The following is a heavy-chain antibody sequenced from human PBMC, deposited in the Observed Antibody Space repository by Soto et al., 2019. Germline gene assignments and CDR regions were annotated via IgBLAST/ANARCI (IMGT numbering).Heavy chain of an antibody. D-gene: IGHD3-22*01. V-gene: IGHV3-72*01. CDR1: GFTLSNHY. J-gene: IGHJ5*02. CDR2: IKNAARSYST. Sequence: EVQSVESGGGLVQPGGSLRLSCVASGFTLSNHYMDWVRQAPGKGLEWIGLIKNAARSYSTEHAASVKGRFTISRDDSKNTLYLQMNSLRTEDTAVYYCADLTWGGYYLPWGQGTLVTVSS. CDR3: ADLTWGGYYLP.